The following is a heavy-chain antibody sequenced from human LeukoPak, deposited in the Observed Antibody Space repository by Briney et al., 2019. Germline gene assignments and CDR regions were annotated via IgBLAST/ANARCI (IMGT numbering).Heavy chain of an antibody. CDR1: GYSISSGYY. CDR2: IYHSGST. V-gene: IGHV4-38-2*02. Sequence: SETLSLTFTVSGYSISSGYYWGWIRQPPGKGLEWIGSIYHSGSTYYNPSLKSRASISLDTSKTHFSLNLNSVTAADTAVYHCVRLSVISPHRYFDLWGRGTLVTVFS. CDR3: VRLSVISPHRYFDL. J-gene: IGHJ2*01. D-gene: IGHD4-23*01.